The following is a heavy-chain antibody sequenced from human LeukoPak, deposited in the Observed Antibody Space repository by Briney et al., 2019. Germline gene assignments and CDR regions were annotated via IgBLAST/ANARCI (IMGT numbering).Heavy chain of an antibody. J-gene: IGHJ1*01. V-gene: IGHV3-7*04. CDR2: IKQDGSET. D-gene: IGHD6-19*01. Sequence: GGSLRLSCAASGFTFGDYYMIWVRQAPGKGLEWVANIKQDGSETYYVDSVAGRFTISRDNAKNSLYLQMNSLRAEDTAVYYCARDTAVTGTPAECFQHWGQGTLVTVSS. CDR1: GFTFGDYY. CDR3: ARDTAVTGTPAECFQH.